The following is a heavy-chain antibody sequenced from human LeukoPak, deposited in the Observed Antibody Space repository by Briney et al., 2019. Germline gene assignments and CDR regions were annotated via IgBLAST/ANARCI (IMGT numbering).Heavy chain of an antibody. D-gene: IGHD1-26*01. CDR3: AKDAVGATIYYYYYYMDV. CDR2: ISGSGSST. J-gene: IGHJ6*03. CDR1: GFTFSSYG. Sequence: GGSLRLSCAASGFTFSSYGMSWVRQAPGKGLEWVSAISGSGSSTYYADSVKGRFTISRDNSKNTLYLQMNSLRAEDTAVYYCAKDAVGATIYYYYYYMDVWGKGTTVTISS. V-gene: IGHV3-23*01.